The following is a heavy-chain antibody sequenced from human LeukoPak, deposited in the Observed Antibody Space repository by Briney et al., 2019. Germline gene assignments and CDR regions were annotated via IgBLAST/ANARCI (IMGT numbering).Heavy chain of an antibody. D-gene: IGHD2-2*01. CDR3: TRDYRSCPDY. CDR2: INTDGSST. CDR1: GFTFRTYW. J-gene: IGHJ4*02. V-gene: IGHV3-74*01. Sequence: GGSLRLSCTASGFTFRTYWMHWVRQAPGKGLVWVSRINTDGSSTTYADSVKGRFTISRDNAKNTLYLQMNSLRAEDTAVYYCTRDYRSCPDYWGQGTLVTVSS.